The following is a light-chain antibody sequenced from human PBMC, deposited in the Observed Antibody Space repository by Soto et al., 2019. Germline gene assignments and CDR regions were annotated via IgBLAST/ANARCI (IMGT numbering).Light chain of an antibody. J-gene: IGKJ4*01. V-gene: IGKV3-20*01. CDR2: GAS. Sequence: EIVLTQFPATLSLSPGERATLSCRASQSVSRYLAWYQQKPGQAPRLLIYGASSRATGIPDRFSGSGSGTDFTLTIIRLEPEDFAVYYCQQYGSSPRFGGGTKVDIK. CDR3: QQYGSSPR. CDR1: QSVSRY.